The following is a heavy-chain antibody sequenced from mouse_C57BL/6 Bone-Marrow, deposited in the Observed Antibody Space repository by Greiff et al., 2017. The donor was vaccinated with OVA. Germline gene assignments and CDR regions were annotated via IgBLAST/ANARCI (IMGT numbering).Heavy chain of an antibody. CDR1: GFTFSAYG. D-gene: IGHD4-1*01. J-gene: IGHJ1*03. V-gene: IGHV5-17*01. CDR2: ISSGSGNI. Sequence: DVKLVESGGGLVKPGGSLKLSCAASGFTFSAYGMHWVSQAPGKGLEWVAYISSGSGNIYYADKVKGRFTISRENAKKTLSLQMTSLRSEDTAMYYCARTDWYGDFDVWGTGTTVTVSS. CDR3: ARTDWYGDFDV.